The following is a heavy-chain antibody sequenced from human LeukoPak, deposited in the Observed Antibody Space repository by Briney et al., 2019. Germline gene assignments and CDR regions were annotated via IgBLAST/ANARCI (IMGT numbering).Heavy chain of an antibody. CDR3: AAEGRIAAEVAFDI. V-gene: IGHV3-30*02. CDR2: IQYDGSNK. J-gene: IGHJ3*02. D-gene: IGHD6-13*01. Sequence: GGSXRXXXXXSXXXXXXYXXHWVRXAPGKGLEWVAFIQYDGSNKKYADSVKGRFTISRDNSKSTLYLQMNSLRAEDTAVYYCAAEGRIAAEVAFDIWGQGTMVTVSS. CDR1: XXXXXXYX.